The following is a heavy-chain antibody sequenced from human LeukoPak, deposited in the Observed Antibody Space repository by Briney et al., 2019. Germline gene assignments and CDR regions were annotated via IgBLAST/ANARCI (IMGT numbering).Heavy chain of an antibody. J-gene: IGHJ4*02. Sequence: KSGGSLRLSCVASGFTFHNYEMNWVRQAPGKGLEWVSYISSSGATIYYADAVKGRFTISRDNAKNSLYLQMNSLRAEDMALYYCAKDLVPTRYIAVAGTGGFDYWGQGTLVTVSS. V-gene: IGHV3-48*03. CDR2: ISSSGATI. CDR3: AKDLVPTRYIAVAGTGGFDY. D-gene: IGHD6-19*01. CDR1: GFTFHNYE.